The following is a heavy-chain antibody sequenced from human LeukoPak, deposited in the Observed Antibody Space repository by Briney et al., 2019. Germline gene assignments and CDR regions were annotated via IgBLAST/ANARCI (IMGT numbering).Heavy chain of an antibody. CDR1: GFTFSSYA. V-gene: IGHV3-23*01. CDR2: ISGSGGST. Sequence: GGSLRLSCAASGFTFSSYAMSWVRQAPGKGLEWVSAISGSGGSTYYADSVKGRFTISRDNSKNTLYLQMNSLRAEDTAVYYCAKGDEQYYGSGSYYMWYYYYYMDVWGKGTTVTISS. D-gene: IGHD3-10*01. J-gene: IGHJ6*03. CDR3: AKGDEQYYGSGSYYMWYYYYYMDV.